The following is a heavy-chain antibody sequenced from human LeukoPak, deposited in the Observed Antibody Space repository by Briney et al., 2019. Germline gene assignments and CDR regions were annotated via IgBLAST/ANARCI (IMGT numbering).Heavy chain of an antibody. CDR2: ISSSGSTI. Sequence: GGSLRLSCAASGLTFSSYEMNWVRQAPGKGLEWVSYISSSGSTIYYADSVKGRFTISRDNAKNSLYLQMNSLRAEDTAVYYCARVITFGGVIVSFSPFDYWGQGTLVTVSS. CDR1: GLTFSSYE. CDR3: ARVITFGGVIVSFSPFDY. J-gene: IGHJ4*02. V-gene: IGHV3-48*03. D-gene: IGHD3-16*02.